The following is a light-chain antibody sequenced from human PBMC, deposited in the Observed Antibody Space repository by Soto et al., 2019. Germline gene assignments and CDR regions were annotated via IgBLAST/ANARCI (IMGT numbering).Light chain of an antibody. CDR3: QQYYSTPRA. V-gene: IGKV4-1*01. Sequence: DIVMTQSPDSLAVSLGERATINCKSSQSVLYNSNNKNYLAWYQQKPGQPPKLLIYWASTREPVVPDRLSGSGSGTDFTLTISSLQAEDVAVYYCQQYYSTPRAFGQGTKVEIK. J-gene: IGKJ1*01. CDR2: WAS. CDR1: QSVLYNSNNKNY.